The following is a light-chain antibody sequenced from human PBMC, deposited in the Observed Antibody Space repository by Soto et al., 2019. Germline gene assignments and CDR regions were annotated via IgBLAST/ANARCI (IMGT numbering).Light chain of an antibody. CDR3: SSYTSSRDYV. CDR1: SSDVGGYNY. CDR2: DVS. Sequence: QSVPTQPASVSGSPGQSITISCTGTSSDVGGYNYVSWYQQHPGKAPKLMIYDVSNRPSGVSNRFSGSKSGNTASLTISGLQAEDEDAYYCSSYTSSRDYVFGTGTKVTVL. J-gene: IGLJ1*01. V-gene: IGLV2-14*01.